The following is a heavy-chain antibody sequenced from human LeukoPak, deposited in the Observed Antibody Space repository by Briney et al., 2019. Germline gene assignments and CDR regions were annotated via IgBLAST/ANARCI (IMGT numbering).Heavy chain of an antibody. D-gene: IGHD6-19*01. CDR2: IYYSGST. CDR1: GGSISSSSYY. CDR3: ARQEGISGWAFDY. Sequence: SETLSLTSTVSGGSISSSSYYWGWIRQPPGKGLEWIGSIYYSGSTYYNPSLKSRVTISVDTSKNQFSLKLSSVTAADTAVYYCARQEGISGWAFDYWGQGTLVTVSS. V-gene: IGHV4-39*01. J-gene: IGHJ4*02.